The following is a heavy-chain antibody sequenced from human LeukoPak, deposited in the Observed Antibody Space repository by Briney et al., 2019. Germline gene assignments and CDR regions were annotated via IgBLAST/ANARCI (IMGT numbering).Heavy chain of an antibody. CDR2: TRNSDNNM. Sequence: GGSLRLSCAASGFTFSDYNMGWMRQAPGKGLEWVSYTRNSDNNMFYAVSVKGRFTISRDNAKYSVYLQMNSLRAEDTAVYYCARRIAGDGSHAFDIWGQGTMVTVSS. D-gene: IGHD6-19*01. V-gene: IGHV3-11*01. CDR3: ARRIAGDGSHAFDI. CDR1: GFTFSDYN. J-gene: IGHJ3*02.